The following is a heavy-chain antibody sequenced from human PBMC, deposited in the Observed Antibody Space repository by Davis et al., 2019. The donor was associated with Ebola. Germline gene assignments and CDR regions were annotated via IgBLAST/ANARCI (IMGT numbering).Heavy chain of an antibody. J-gene: IGHJ4*02. V-gene: IGHV4-34*01. CDR2: INHSGST. D-gene: IGHD3-10*01. CDR3: ARGVLLSPYYFDY. CDR1: GGSFSGYY. Sequence: PSETLSLTCAVYGGSFSGYYWSWIRQPPGKGLEWIGEINHSGSTNYNPSLKSRVTISVDTSKNQFSLKLSSVTAADTAVYYCARGVLLSPYYFDYWGQGTLVTVSS.